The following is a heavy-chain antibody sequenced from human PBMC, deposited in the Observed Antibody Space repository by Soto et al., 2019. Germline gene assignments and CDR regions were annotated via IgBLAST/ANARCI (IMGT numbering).Heavy chain of an antibody. CDR1: GFTFSSYG. J-gene: IGHJ6*01. V-gene: IGHV3-30*18. CDR2: ISYDGSNK. D-gene: IGHD2-2*01. Sequence: QVQLVESGGGVVQPGRSLRLSCAASGFTFSSYGMHWVRQAPGKGLEWVAVISYDGSNKYYADSVKGRFTISRDNSKNTLYLQMNSLRAEDTAVYYCAKGGDIVVVPAAIVHYGMDVW. CDR3: AKGGDIVVVPAAIVHYGMDV.